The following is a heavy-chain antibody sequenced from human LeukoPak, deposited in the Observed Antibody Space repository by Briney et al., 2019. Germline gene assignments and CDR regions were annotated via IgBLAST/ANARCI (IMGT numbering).Heavy chain of an antibody. CDR3: VRDSDHAPDY. J-gene: IGHJ4*02. V-gene: IGHV1-3*01. CDR2: INVDSGNT. D-gene: IGHD3-10*01. Sequence: ASVKVSCKASGYSFTSYAMHWVRQALGQRPEWMGWINVDSGNTKYSEKFQGRVTLTTDTSTSTAHMDLRSLRSDDTAVYYCVRDSDHAPDYWGQGTLVTVSS. CDR1: GYSFTSYA.